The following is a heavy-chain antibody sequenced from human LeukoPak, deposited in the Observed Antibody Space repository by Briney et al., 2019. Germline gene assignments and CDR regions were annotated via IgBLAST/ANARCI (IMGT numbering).Heavy chain of an antibody. CDR1: GYTFSDYY. V-gene: IGHV1-2*02. J-gene: IGHJ4*02. CDR3: ARDQGNGGNYYDY. Sequence: ALVKVSCKTSGYTFSDYYMHWVRQAPGQGLEWMGWINPDSSGTNYAQKFQGRVTMTRDTSIRTAYMELSRLRSDDTAVYYCARDQGNGGNYYDYWGQGTLVTVSS. D-gene: IGHD2-8*01. CDR2: INPDSSGT.